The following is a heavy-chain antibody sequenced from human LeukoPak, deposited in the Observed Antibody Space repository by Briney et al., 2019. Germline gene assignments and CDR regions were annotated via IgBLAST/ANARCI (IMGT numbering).Heavy chain of an antibody. V-gene: IGHV3-21*01. CDR1: GFTFSSYS. CDR2: ISSSSSYI. D-gene: IGHD5-18*01. J-gene: IGHJ3*02. Sequence: GGSLRLSCAASGFTFSSYSMNWVRHAPGKGLEWVSSISSSSSYIYYADSVKGRFTISRDNAKNSLYLQMNSLRAEDTAVYYCARADRGYSYGGFDAFDIWGQGTMVTVSS. CDR3: ARADRGYSYGGFDAFDI.